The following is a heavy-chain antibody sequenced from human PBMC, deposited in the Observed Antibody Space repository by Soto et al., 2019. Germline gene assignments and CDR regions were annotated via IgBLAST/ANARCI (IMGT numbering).Heavy chain of an antibody. V-gene: IGHV3-30-3*01. CDR2: VPHDGSMT. D-gene: IGHD3-10*01. CDR3: ARARCGIGWGDALDI. J-gene: IGHJ3*02. Sequence: QVQLVESGGGVVQPGRSLRLSCAASAISFANSAMQWVRQVPGKGLEWVAIVPHDGSMTSYADSVWGRFTISRDNSKNTLYLQMNPLRAEDTAVYYRARARCGIGWGDALDIWDRGTIVTVSS. CDR1: AISFANSA.